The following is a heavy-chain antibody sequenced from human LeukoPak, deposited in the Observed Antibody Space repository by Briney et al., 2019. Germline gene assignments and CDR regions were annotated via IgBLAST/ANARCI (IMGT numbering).Heavy chain of an antibody. CDR3: ARDGYYDSSGLYYYYYMDV. CDR1: GYTFTGYY. V-gene: IGHV1-2*02. J-gene: IGHJ6*03. D-gene: IGHD3-22*01. CDR2: INPNSGGT. Sequence: GASVKVSCKASGYTFTGYYMHWVRQAPGQGLEWMGWINPNSGGTNYAQKFQGRVTMTRDTSISTAYMELSRLRSDDTAVYYCARDGYYDSSGLYYYYYMDVWGKGTTVTVSS.